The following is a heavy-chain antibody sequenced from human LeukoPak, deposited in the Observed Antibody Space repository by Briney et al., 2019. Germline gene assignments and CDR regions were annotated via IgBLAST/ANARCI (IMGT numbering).Heavy chain of an antibody. CDR2: IYPGDSAT. V-gene: IGHV5-51*01. CDR3: ARLGLEAYDNSGFYYLDY. J-gene: IGHJ4*02. Sequence: GESLKISCKGFGYSFTNFSIGWGRQMPGKGLEWIGTIYPGDSATRYRPSFHGQVTISADKSISTAYLQWNSLKASDTAIYYCARLGLEAYDNSGFYYLDYWARGTLVTVFS. CDR1: GYSFTNFS. D-gene: IGHD3-22*01.